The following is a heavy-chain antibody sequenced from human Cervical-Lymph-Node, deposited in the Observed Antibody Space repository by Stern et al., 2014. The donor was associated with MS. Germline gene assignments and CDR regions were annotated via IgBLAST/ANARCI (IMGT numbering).Heavy chain of an antibody. CDR2: IRSVIYGGTT. D-gene: IGHD1-26*01. CDR1: GLTFRKYG. CDR3: TVGVWNL. J-gene: IGHJ5*02. V-gene: IGHV3-49*03. Sequence: EVQLVESGGGLVQPGRSLRLSCTTSGLTFRKYGMNWFRQTPGKGLQWVGLIRSVIYGGTTEYAAFVKDRFIISRDDSKNITYLQMNSLKNEDTAVYYCTVGVWNLWGQGTLVTVSS.